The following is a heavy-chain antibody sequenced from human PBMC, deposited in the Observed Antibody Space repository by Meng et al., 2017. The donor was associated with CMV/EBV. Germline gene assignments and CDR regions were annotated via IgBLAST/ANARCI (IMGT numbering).Heavy chain of an antibody. D-gene: IGHD3-3*01. CDR1: GGSISSSSYY. V-gene: IGHV4-39*07. J-gene: IGHJ5*02. Sequence: SETLSLTCTVSGGSISSSSYYWGWIRQPPGKGLEWIGSIYYSGSTYYNPSPKSRVTISVDTSKNQFSLKLSSVTAAGTAVYYCARGHGGIFGVVIGGDWFDPWGQGTLVTVSS. CDR3: ARGHGGIFGVVIGGDWFDP. CDR2: IYYSGST.